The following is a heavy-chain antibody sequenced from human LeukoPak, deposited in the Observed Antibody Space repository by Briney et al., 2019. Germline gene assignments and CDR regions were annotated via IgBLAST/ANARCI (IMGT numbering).Heavy chain of an antibody. CDR3: VSRPRWLRKYFDY. J-gene: IGHJ4*02. V-gene: IGHV3-30*03. Sequence: PGRSLTLSCAASGFTFDDYAMHWVRQAPGKGLEWVAVISYDGSNKYYADSVKGRFTISRDNSKNTLYLQMNSLRAEDMAVYYCVSRPRWLRKYFDYWGQGTLVTVSS. D-gene: IGHD5-24*01. CDR1: GFTFDDYA. CDR2: ISYDGSNK.